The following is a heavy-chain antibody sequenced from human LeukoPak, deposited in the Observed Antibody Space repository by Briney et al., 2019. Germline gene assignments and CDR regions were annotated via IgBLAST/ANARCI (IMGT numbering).Heavy chain of an antibody. J-gene: IGHJ5*02. CDR3: ARGALGYCSSTSCYIQLGFDP. CDR2: IYTSGST. D-gene: IGHD2-2*02. CDR1: GGSINSDY. Sequence: SETLSLTCTVSGGSINSDYWSWVRQPAGKGLEWIGRIYTSGSTNYNPSLKSQVTISVDTSKNQFSLKLSSVTAADTAVYYCARGALGYCSSTSCYIQLGFDPWGQGTLVTVSS. V-gene: IGHV4-4*07.